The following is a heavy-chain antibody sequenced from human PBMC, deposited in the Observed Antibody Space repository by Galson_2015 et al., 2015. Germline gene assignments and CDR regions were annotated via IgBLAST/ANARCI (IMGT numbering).Heavy chain of an antibody. V-gene: IGHV3-9*01. Sequence: SLRLSCAASGFTFDDYAMHWVRQAPGKGLEWVSGISWSSGSIGYADSVKGRFTISRDNAKNSLYPQMNSLRAEDTALYYCASGTTVTSWFGYWGQGTLVTVSS. J-gene: IGHJ4*02. CDR3: ASGTTVTSWFGY. CDR1: GFTFDDYA. D-gene: IGHD4-17*01. CDR2: ISWSSGSI.